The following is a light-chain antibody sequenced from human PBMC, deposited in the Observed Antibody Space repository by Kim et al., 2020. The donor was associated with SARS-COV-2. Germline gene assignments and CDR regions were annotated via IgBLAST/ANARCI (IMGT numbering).Light chain of an antibody. CDR1: QSISSY. J-gene: IGKJ5*01. Sequence: PSVGDRVTIPCRASQSISSYLNLYQQKPGKAPKLLIYAASSLQSGVPSRFSGSGSGTDFTLTISSLQPEDFATYYCQQSYSTPITFGQGTRLEIK. CDR3: QQSYSTPIT. CDR2: AAS. V-gene: IGKV1-39*01.